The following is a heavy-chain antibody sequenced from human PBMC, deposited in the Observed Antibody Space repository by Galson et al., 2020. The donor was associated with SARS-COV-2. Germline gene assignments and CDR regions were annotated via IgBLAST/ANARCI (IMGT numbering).Heavy chain of an antibody. J-gene: IGHJ6*03. CDR2: IIPILGIA. D-gene: IGHD6-6*01. Sequence: SVKVSCKASGGTFSSYAISWVRQAPGQGLEWMGGIIPILGIANYAQKFQGRVTITADKSTSTAYMELSSLRSEDTAVYYCARSAVFWEQLGSHDYYYMDVGGKGTTVTVSS. V-gene: IGHV1-69*10. CDR3: ARSAVFWEQLGSHDYYYMDV. CDR1: GGTFSSYA.